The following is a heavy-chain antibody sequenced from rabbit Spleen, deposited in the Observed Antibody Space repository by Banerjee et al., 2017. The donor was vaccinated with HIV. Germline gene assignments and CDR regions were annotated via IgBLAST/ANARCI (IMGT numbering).Heavy chain of an antibody. Sequence: QSLEESGGGLVKPGASLTLTCKASGFSFNSGYDMCWVRPAPGKGLEWIACSYAGSSGSSYSAIWAKGRFTISKTSSTTVTLQMTSLTAADTATYFCARDTSTSFSTYGMDLWGPGTLVTVS. J-gene: IGHJ6*01. CDR3: ARDTSTSFSTYGMDL. CDR1: GFSFNSGYD. D-gene: IGHD1-1*01. V-gene: IGHV1S40*01. CDR2: SYAGSSGSS.